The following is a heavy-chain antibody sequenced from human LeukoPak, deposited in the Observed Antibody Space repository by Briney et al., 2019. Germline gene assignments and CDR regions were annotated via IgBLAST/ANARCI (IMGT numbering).Heavy chain of an antibody. D-gene: IGHD5-18*01. CDR2: INHSGST. CDR3: ARGYSYGQRGDY. V-gene: IGHV4-34*01. Sequence: SETLSLTCAVYGGSFSGYYWSWIRQPPGKGLEWIGEINHSGSTNYNPSLKSRVTISVDTSKNQFSLELSSVTAADTAVYYCARGYSYGQRGDYWGQGTLVTVSS. CDR1: GGSFSGYY. J-gene: IGHJ4*02.